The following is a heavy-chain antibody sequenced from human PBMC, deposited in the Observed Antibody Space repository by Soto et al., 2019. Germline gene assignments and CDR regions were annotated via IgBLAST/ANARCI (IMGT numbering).Heavy chain of an antibody. CDR2: IYYSGST. CDR3: ARVRGNSVSQFLEWLLHDY. V-gene: IGHV4-30-4*02. Sequence: SETLSLTCTVSGGSISSGDYYWSWIRQPPGKGLEWIGYIYYSGSTYYNPSLKSRVTISVDTSKNQFSLKMSSVTAADTAIYYCARVRGNSVSQFLEWLLHDYWGQGTLVTVSS. D-gene: IGHD3-3*01. CDR1: GGSISSGDYY. J-gene: IGHJ4*02.